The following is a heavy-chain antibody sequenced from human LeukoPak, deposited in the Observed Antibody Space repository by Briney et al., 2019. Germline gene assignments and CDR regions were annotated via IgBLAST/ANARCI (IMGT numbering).Heavy chain of an antibody. D-gene: IGHD5-18*01. CDR2: INHSGST. V-gene: IGHV4-34*01. J-gene: IGHJ4*02. CDR1: GGSFSGYY. CDR3: ARGYSYGYPVDY. Sequence: SETLSLTCAVYGGSFSGYYWSWIRQPPGKGLEWIGEINHSGSTNYNPSLKSRVTISVDTSKNQFSLKLSSVTAADTAVYYCARGYSYGYPVDYWGQGTLVTVSS.